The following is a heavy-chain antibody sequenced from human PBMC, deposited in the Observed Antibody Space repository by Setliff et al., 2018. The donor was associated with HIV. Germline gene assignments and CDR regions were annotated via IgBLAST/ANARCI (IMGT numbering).Heavy chain of an antibody. J-gene: IGHJ4*02. V-gene: IGHV1-46*01. D-gene: IGHD3-16*01. CDR3: ARDRTAGYHYDYGY. Sequence: ASVKVSCKASGYTFTSYAIHWVRQAPGQGLEWLGMVNPSGGSTAYAQKFQGRVTRTRDTSTNTVYMDLSGLRSDDTAVYYCARDRTAGYHYDYGYWGQGTLVTVSS. CDR1: GYTFTSYA. CDR2: VNPSGGST.